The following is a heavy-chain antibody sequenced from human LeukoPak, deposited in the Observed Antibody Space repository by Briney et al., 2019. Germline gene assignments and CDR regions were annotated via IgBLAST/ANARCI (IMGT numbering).Heavy chain of an antibody. D-gene: IGHD4-11*01. CDR3: ARVSYSNYGAFDY. CDR2: IKQDGSEK. Sequence: GGSLRLSCAASGFTFSSYWMSWVRQAPGKGLEWVANIKQDGSEKYYVDSVKGRFTISRDNAKNSLYLQMNSLRAEDTAVYYCARVSYSNYGAFDYWGQGTLVTVSS. J-gene: IGHJ4*02. CDR1: GFTFSSYW. V-gene: IGHV3-7*01.